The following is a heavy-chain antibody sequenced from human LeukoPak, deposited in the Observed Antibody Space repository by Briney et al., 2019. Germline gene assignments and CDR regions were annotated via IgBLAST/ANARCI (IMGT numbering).Heavy chain of an antibody. CDR3: AREGESYPDLDY. CDR2: IRYDGRNK. CDR1: GFTFSDYA. J-gene: IGHJ4*02. D-gene: IGHD3-10*01. Sequence: GGSLRLSCAASGFTFSDYAMHWVRQAPGKGLEWVAFIRYDGRNKYYADFVKGRFTISTDNSKNTLYLQMNSLRAEDTAVYYCAREGESYPDLDYWGQGTLVTVSS. V-gene: IGHV3-30*02.